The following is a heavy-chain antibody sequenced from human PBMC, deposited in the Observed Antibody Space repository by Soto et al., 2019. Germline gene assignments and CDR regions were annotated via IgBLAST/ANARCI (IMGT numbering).Heavy chain of an antibody. V-gene: IGHV3-53*02. J-gene: IGHJ6*02. CDR1: WFTVNSNY. CDR3: AKGDGFILAV. Sequence: EVQVLATGGGLIQPGGSLRLSCAASWFTVNSNYMSWVRQAPGEGLQWVSITNTGGTTYYADSVKGRFTVSRDNSKNTLYLQMNSLRDEDTAVYYCAKGDGFILAVWGQGTTVSVSS. D-gene: IGHD1-26*01. CDR2: TNTGGTT.